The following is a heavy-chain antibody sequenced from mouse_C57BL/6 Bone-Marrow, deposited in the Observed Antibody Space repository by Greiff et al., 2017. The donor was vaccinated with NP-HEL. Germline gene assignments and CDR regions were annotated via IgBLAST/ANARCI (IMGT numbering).Heavy chain of an antibody. V-gene: IGHV6-6*01. J-gene: IGHJ3*01. Sequence: EVKVEESGGGLVQPGGSMKLSCAASGFTFSDAWMDWVRQSPEKGLEWVAEIRNKANNHATYYAESVKGRFTISRDDSKSSVYLQMNSLRAEDTGIYYCTRRGYYGSSPWFAYWGQGTLVTVSA. CDR3: TRRGYYGSSPWFAY. D-gene: IGHD1-1*01. CDR2: IRNKANNHAT. CDR1: GFTFSDAW.